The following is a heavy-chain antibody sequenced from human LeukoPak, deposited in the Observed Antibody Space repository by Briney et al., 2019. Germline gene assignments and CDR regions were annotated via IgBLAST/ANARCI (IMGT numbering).Heavy chain of an antibody. Sequence: SETLSLTCTVSGGSISSYYWSWIRQPAGKGLEWIGRIYTSGSTNYNPSLKSRVTISVDTSKNQFSLKLSSVTAADTAVYYCARYREQQLVLDYWGQGTLVTVSS. CDR2: IYTSGST. D-gene: IGHD6-13*01. J-gene: IGHJ4*02. CDR3: ARYREQQLVLDY. CDR1: GGSISSYY. V-gene: IGHV4-4*07.